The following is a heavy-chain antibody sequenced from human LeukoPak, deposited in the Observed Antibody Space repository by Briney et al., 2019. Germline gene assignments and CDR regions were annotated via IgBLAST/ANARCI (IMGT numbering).Heavy chain of an antibody. Sequence: LPGGSLRLSCAASGFTFSSSWMSWVRQAPGKGLEWVANINEDGSAKYYVDSVKGRFTISRDNAKRSLDLQVNSLRAEDTAVYYFTRSRRYGNDYWGQGTLVTVSS. V-gene: IGHV3-7*01. CDR2: INEDGSAK. CDR1: GFTFSSSW. D-gene: IGHD5-24*01. CDR3: TRSRRYGNDY. J-gene: IGHJ4*02.